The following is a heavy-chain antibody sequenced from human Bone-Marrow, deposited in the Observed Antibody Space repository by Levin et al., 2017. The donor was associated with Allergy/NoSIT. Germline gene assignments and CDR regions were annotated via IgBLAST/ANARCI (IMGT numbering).Heavy chain of an antibody. V-gene: IGHV1-2*02. CDR2: IIPNSGGT. D-gene: IGHD3-22*01. J-gene: IGHJ5*02. Sequence: GESLKISCKASRYTFSVYWIHWVRHVPGEGLEWMGWIIPNSGGTNYAQKFQGRVTMTRDTSINTVYMELTGLTSDDAAVYYCTRGLMIGASKMFDLWGQGTLVTVSS. CDR3: TRGLMIGASKMFDL. CDR1: RYTFSVYW.